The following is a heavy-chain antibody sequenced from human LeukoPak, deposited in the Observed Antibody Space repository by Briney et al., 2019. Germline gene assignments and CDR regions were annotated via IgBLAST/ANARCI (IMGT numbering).Heavy chain of an antibody. CDR2: INSNGGST. CDR3: AKDQPPRGGYYYMDV. V-gene: IGHV3-20*04. D-gene: IGHD3-16*01. J-gene: IGHJ6*03. Sequence: GGSLRLSCAASGFTFDEYGMIWVRQAPGKGLEWVSAINSNGGSTGYADSVKGRFTMSRDNVKNSLYLQMDSLRAEDTALYYCAKDQPPRGGYYYMDVWGKGTTVTVSS. CDR1: GFTFDEYG.